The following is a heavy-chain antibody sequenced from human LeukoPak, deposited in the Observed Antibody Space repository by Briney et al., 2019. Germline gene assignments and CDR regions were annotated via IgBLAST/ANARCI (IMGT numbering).Heavy chain of an antibody. Sequence: ASVKVSCKASGYTFTGNYIHWVRQAPGQGLEWMGWIYPNTGGTNYAQKFQGRVTMTRDTSISTAYMELSRLTSDDTAVYYCARDTAMVRFDYWGQGTLLTVPS. CDR3: ARDTAMVRFDY. V-gene: IGHV1-2*02. CDR1: GYTFTGNY. J-gene: IGHJ4*02. D-gene: IGHD5-18*01. CDR2: IYPNTGGT.